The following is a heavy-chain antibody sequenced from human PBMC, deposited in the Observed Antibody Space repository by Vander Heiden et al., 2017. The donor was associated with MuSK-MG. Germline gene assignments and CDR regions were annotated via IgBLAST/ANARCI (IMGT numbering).Heavy chain of an antibody. D-gene: IGHD6-19*01. CDR3: AREDKQWLAQTAYWFDP. V-gene: IGHV4-61*02. J-gene: IGHJ5*02. CDR2: IYTSGST. CDR1: GGSISSGSYY. Sequence: QVQLQESGPGLVKPSPTLSLTCTVSGGSISSGSYYWSWIRQPAGKGLEWIGRIYTSGSTNYNPSLKSRVTISVDTSKNQFSLKLSSVTAADTAVYYCAREDKQWLAQTAYWFDPWGQGTLVTVSS.